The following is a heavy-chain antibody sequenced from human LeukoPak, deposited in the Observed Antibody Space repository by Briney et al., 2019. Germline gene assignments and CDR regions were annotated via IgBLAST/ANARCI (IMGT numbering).Heavy chain of an antibody. Sequence: QPGGSLRLSCAASGFTFRSYSMHWVRQAPGKGLEWGSYISSTSSTIYYADSVKGRFTISRDNAKNSLYLQMNSLRDEDTAVYYCARAAPYYYDSSGYSAFDSWGQGTMVTVSA. CDR1: GFTFRSYS. D-gene: IGHD3-22*01. V-gene: IGHV3-48*02. CDR2: ISSTSSTI. J-gene: IGHJ3*02. CDR3: ARAAPYYYDSSGYSAFDS.